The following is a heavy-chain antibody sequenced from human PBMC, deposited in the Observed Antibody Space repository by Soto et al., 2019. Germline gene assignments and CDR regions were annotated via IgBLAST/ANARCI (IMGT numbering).Heavy chain of an antibody. CDR1: GFTFSSYS. V-gene: IGHV3-48*01. Sequence: GGSLRLSCAASGFTFSSYSMNWVRQAPGKGLEWVSYIRSSNGIIYYADSVKGRFTISSDNAKNSLYLQMNSLRAEDTAVYYCARDLDYAFDYWGQGTLVTVSS. J-gene: IGHJ4*02. CDR2: IRSSNGII. D-gene: IGHD4-17*01. CDR3: ARDLDYAFDY.